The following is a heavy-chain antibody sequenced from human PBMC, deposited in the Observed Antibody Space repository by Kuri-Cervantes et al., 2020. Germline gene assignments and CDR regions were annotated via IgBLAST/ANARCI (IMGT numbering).Heavy chain of an antibody. Sequence: GESLKISCAASAFTFSSYSMIWVRQAPGKGLDWISYISSNSKTIYYADSVKGRFSISRDNAKKSLYLQMNSLRDEDTAVYYCARQRYRGPFDYWGQGTLVTVSS. CDR3: ARQRYRGPFDY. J-gene: IGHJ4*02. CDR1: AFTFSSYS. V-gene: IGHV3-48*02. D-gene: IGHD3-9*01. CDR2: ISSNSKTI.